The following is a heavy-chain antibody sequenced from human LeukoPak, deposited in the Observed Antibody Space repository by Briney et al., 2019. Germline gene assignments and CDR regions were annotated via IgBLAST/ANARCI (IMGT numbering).Heavy chain of an antibody. J-gene: IGHJ5*02. D-gene: IGHD3-10*01. CDR3: ARDAMRYTELLWFGEGDRNNWFGP. CDR1: GFTFSSYG. V-gene: IGHV3-30*02. CDR2: IRYDGSKK. Sequence: PGGSLRLSCAASGFTFSSYGMHWVRQAPGKGLEWVAFIRYDGSKKYYADSVKGRYTISRDNSKNTLYLQLNSLRAEGTAVYYCARDAMRYTELLWFGEGDRNNWFGPWGQGTLVTVSS.